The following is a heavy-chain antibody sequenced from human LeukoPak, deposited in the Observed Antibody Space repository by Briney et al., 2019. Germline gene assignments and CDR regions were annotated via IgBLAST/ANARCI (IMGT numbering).Heavy chain of an antibody. Sequence: ASVKVSCKASGYTFTNYYIHWVRQAPGQGLEWMGWINSNRGGTNYAQKFQGRVTMTRDTSISTAYMELSRLRSDDTAVYYCARGVTKDFQHWGQGTLVTVSS. CDR3: ARGVTKDFQH. V-gene: IGHV1-2*02. CDR1: GYTFTNYY. J-gene: IGHJ1*01. CDR2: INSNRGGT. D-gene: IGHD4-17*01.